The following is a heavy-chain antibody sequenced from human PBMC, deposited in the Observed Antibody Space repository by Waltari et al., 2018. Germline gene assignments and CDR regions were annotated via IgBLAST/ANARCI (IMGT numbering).Heavy chain of an antibody. CDR2: MYYTGTA. Sequence: QVQLQESGPGLVKPSETLSLTCTVSGASITTYYYSWFRQSPGKGLQWIGSMYYTGTAYYTPSLKSRVTISLDTSKNQFSLSLTSVTTADTAVYYCARDYPAAHVFDYWGQGTVVAVSS. CDR1: GASITTYY. J-gene: IGHJ4*02. V-gene: IGHV4-59*01. CDR3: ARDYPAAHVFDY. D-gene: IGHD2-15*01.